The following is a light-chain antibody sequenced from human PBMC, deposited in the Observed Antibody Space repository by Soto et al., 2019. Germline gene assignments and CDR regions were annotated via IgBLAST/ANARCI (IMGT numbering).Light chain of an antibody. CDR2: NTY. V-gene: IGLV1-44*01. CDR3: AAWDDSLNGVG. J-gene: IGLJ2*01. CDR1: SSNIGSHT. Sequence: QSVLTQPPSASGTPGQRVTISCSGSSSNIGSHTVNWYQQLPGTAPRLLIYNTYYRPSGVPDRFSGSKSGTSASLAISGLESEDEADYYCAAWDDSLNGVGFCGVTKLTVL.